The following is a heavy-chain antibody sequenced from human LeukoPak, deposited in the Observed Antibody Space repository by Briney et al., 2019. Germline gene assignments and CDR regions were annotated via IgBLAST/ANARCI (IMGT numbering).Heavy chain of an antibody. Sequence: SETLSLTCAVYGGSFSGYYWSWIRQPPGKGLEWIGEINHSGSTNYNPSLKSRVTISVDTSKNQFSLKLSSVTAADTAVYYCARDPYCSGGSCYLGWFDPWGQGTLVTASS. CDR1: GGSFSGYY. D-gene: IGHD2-15*01. CDR3: ARDPYCSGGSCYLGWFDP. V-gene: IGHV4-34*01. J-gene: IGHJ5*02. CDR2: INHSGST.